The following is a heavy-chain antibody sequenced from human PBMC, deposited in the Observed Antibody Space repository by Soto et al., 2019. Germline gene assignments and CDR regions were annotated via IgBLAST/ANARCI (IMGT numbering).Heavy chain of an antibody. V-gene: IGHV1-69*02. CDR2: IIPILGIA. D-gene: IGHD1-26*01. Sequence: ASVKVSCKASGGTFSSYTISWVRQAPGQGLEWMGRIIPILGIANYAQKFQGRVTITADKSTSTAYMELSSLRSEDTAVYYCARRVGATKPFDYWGQGTLVTVSS. CDR3: ARRVGATKPFDY. J-gene: IGHJ4*02. CDR1: GGTFSSYT.